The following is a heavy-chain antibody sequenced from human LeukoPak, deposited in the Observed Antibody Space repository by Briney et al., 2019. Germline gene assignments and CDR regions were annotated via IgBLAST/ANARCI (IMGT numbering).Heavy chain of an antibody. CDR3: ARLSTGSSGWYGFDY. CDR2: IYPGDSDT. D-gene: IGHD6-19*01. J-gene: IGHJ4*02. Sequence: GESLKISCKGSGYSFTSYWIGWVRQMPGKGLEWMGIIYPGDSDTRYSPSFQGPVTISADKSISTAYLQWSSLKASDTAMYYCARLSTGSSGWYGFDYWGQGTLVTVS. CDR1: GYSFTSYW. V-gene: IGHV5-51*01.